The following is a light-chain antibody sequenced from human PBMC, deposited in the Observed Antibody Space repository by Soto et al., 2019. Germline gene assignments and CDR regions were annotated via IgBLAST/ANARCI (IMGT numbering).Light chain of an antibody. J-gene: IGLJ1*01. Sequence: QSALTQPASVSGSPGQSITISCTGTSNDIEGYNLVSWYQQHPGKAPNLMIYEVNKRPSVVSNLFSGSKSGNTASLTISGLQAEDEADYYCCSYAGSGPLRVFATGTKVTVL. V-gene: IGLV2-23*02. CDR1: SNDIEGYNL. CDR2: EVN. CDR3: CSYAGSGPLRV.